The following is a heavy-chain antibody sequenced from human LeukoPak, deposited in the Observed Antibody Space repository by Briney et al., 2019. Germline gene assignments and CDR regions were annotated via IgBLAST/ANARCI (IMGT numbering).Heavy chain of an antibody. J-gene: IGHJ4*02. CDR1: GGSFSGYY. V-gene: IGHV4-34*01. D-gene: IGHD3-10*01. Sequence: SETLSLTCAVYGGSFSGYYWSWIRQPPGKGLEWIGEINHSGSTNYNPSLKSRVTISVDTSKNQFSLKLSSVTAADTAVYYCAGGDLWFGELLGDYWGQGTLVTVSS. CDR3: AGGDLWFGELLGDY. CDR2: INHSGST.